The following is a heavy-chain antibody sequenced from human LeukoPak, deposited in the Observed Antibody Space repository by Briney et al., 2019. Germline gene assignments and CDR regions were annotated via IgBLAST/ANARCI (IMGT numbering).Heavy chain of an antibody. CDR3: ARLGGDTYYFGSASYPNWYFDL. V-gene: IGHV5-51*01. D-gene: IGHD3-10*01. CDR2: VYPGDSDT. Sequence: PGESLKISCQASGYSFPNYWIGWVRQMPGKGLEWVGIVYPGDSDTRYSPSFQGQVTISADKSFSTAYLQWSSLKASDTAIYYCARLGGDTYYFGSASYPNWYFDLWGRGTLVTVSS. CDR1: GYSFPNYW. J-gene: IGHJ2*01.